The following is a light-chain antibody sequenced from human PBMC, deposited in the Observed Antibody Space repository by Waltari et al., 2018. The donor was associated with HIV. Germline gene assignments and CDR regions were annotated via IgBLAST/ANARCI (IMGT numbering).Light chain of an antibody. CDR2: QDS. V-gene: IGLV3-1*01. Sequence: SYELTQPPSVSVSPGQTASITCYGDKLGDNYACWYQQKPGQSPVLVIYQDSKRPSGIPERFSGSNSGNTATLTIRGTQAMDEADYYCQAWDSGTWVFGGGTKLTVL. J-gene: IGLJ3*02. CDR1: KLGDNY. CDR3: QAWDSGTWV.